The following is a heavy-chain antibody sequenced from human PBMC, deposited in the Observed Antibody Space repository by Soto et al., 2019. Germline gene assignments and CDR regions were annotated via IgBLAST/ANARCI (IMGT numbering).Heavy chain of an antibody. D-gene: IGHD3-3*01. CDR1: GGSISSSSYY. Sequence: SETLSLTCTVSGGSISSSSYYWGWIRQPPGKGLEWIGSIYYSGSTYYNPSLKSRVTLSVDTSKNQFSLKLSSVTAADTAVYYCARTYDFWSGYPTFGDMDVWGKGTTVTVSS. V-gene: IGHV4-39*01. CDR2: IYYSGST. CDR3: ARTYDFWSGYPTFGDMDV. J-gene: IGHJ6*03.